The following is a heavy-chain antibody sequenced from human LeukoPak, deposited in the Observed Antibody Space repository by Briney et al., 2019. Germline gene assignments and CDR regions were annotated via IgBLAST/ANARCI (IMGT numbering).Heavy chain of an antibody. CDR2: IYYSGST. V-gene: IGHV4-59*01. D-gene: IGHD6-13*01. J-gene: IGHJ6*03. CDR3: ARVGRGYSSSWYVGYYYYMDV. CDR1: GGSISSYY. Sequence: SSETLSLTCTVSGGSISSYYWSWIRQPPGKGLEWIGYIYYSGSTNYNPSLKSRVTISVDTSKNQFSLKLSSVTAADTAVYYCARVGRGYSSSWYVGYYYYMDVWGKGTTVTVSS.